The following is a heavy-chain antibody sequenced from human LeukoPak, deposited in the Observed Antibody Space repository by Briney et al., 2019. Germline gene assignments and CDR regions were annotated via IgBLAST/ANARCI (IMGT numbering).Heavy chain of an antibody. V-gene: IGHV3-21*01. Sequence: GGSLRLSCAASGFTFSSYSMNWVRQAPGKGLEWVSSISSSSSYIYYADSVRGRFTISRDNAKNSLYLQMNSLRAEDTAVYYCARDDRWLRLEYWGQGTLVTVSS. CDR2: ISSSSSYI. J-gene: IGHJ4*02. CDR1: GFTFSSYS. D-gene: IGHD5-12*01. CDR3: ARDDRWLRLEY.